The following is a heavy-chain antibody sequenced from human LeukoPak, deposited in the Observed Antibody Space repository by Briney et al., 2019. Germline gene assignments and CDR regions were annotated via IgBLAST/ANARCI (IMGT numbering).Heavy chain of an antibody. V-gene: IGHV3-23*01. CDR1: GFTFSSYA. Sequence: PRGSLRLSCAASGFTFSSYAMSWVRQAPGKGLEWVSAISGSGGSTYYADSVKGRFTISRDNSKNTLYLQMNSLRAEDTAVYYCAKPGGLAHCSSTSCYIDYWGQGTLVTVSS. CDR2: ISGSGGST. J-gene: IGHJ4*02. D-gene: IGHD2-2*02. CDR3: AKPGGLAHCSSTSCYIDY.